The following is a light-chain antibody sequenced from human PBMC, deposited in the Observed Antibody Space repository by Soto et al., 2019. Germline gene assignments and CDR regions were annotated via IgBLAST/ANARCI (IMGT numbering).Light chain of an antibody. CDR2: LNSDGSH. CDR1: SAHSSYA. Sequence: QLVLTQSPSASASLGASVKLTCTLSSAHSSYAIAWHQQLPEKGPRFLMKLNSDGSHSKGDGIPARFSGSSSGAERYLIISGLQSEDEADYYCQTCGTGTRVFGGGTKLTVL. CDR3: QTCGTGTRV. J-gene: IGLJ2*01. V-gene: IGLV4-69*01.